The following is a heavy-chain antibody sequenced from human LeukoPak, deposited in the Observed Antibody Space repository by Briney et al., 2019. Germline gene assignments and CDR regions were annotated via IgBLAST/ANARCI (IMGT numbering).Heavy chain of an antibody. J-gene: IGHJ6*02. CDR1: GGSISSYY. D-gene: IGHD1-14*01. CDR3: ARRVAEPPYYYYGMDV. Sequence: SETLSLTCTVSGGSISSYYWSWIRQPPGKGLEWIGYIYYSGSTNYNPSLESRVTISVDTSKNQFSLKLSSVTAADTAVYYCARRVAEPPYYYYGMDVWGQGTTVTVSS. V-gene: IGHV4-59*08. CDR2: IYYSGST.